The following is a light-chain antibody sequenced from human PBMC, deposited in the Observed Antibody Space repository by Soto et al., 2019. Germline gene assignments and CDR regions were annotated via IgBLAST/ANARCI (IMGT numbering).Light chain of an antibody. J-gene: IGLJ3*02. V-gene: IGLV2-18*01. CDR2: DVT. CDR3: SLYTGSSTWV. CDR1: SSDVGDYEH. Sequence: QSVLTQPPSVSGSPGQSVTISCTVTSSDVGDYEHVSWYQQAPGTAPKLIIFDVTNRPSGVPDRFSGSKSGNTPSLTIFGLHAEYEADYYCSLYTGSSTWVFGGGTQLTV.